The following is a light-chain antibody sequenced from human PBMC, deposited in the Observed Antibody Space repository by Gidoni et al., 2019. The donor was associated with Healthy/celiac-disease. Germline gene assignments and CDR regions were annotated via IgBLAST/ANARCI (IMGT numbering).Light chain of an antibody. Sequence: DIPMTQSPSSLSASVGARVTITCQASQSISSYLNWYQQKPGKPPTLLIYAASRLQSGVPSRVSGSGSGTDFTLTISSLQPEDFATYDGQQSYSTPFTFXPXTKVDIK. CDR1: QSISSY. CDR2: AAS. CDR3: QQSYSTPFT. J-gene: IGKJ3*01. V-gene: IGKV1-39*01.